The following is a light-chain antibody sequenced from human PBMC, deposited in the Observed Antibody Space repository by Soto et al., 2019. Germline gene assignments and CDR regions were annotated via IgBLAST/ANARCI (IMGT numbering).Light chain of an antibody. V-gene: IGKV4-1*01. CDR1: ESVLYISNNENY. J-gene: IGKJ5*01. CDR2: RAS. CDR3: QQYYTPLA. Sequence: VMTQSPDSLAVSLGERATINCKSRESVLYISNNENYLAWYQQKPGQPPKXLIYRASIRESGVPDRFSGSGSGTDFTLTISSLTAEDVAVYYCQQYYTPLAFGQGTRLEIK.